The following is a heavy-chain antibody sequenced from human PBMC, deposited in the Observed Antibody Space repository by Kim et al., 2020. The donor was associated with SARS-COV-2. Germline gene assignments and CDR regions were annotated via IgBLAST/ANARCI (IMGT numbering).Heavy chain of an antibody. CDR2: INENGTGI. CDR1: GFTFNKYG. J-gene: IGHJ4*02. Sequence: GGSLRLSCAASGFTFNKYGMSWIRQALGKGLEWVSAINENGTGIYYGESAKGRFTTSRDNSKNTVYLQMNDLRAEDTGIYYCGKSNANWGQGTLVTVSS. CDR3: GKSNAN. V-gene: IGHV3-23*01.